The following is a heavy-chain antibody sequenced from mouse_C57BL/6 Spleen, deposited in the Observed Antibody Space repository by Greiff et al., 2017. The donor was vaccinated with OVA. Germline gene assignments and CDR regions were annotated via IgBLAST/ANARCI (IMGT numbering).Heavy chain of an antibody. CDR2: IDPENGDT. V-gene: IGHV14-4*01. D-gene: IGHD1-1*01. CDR3: TTPGSSPDY. CDR1: GFNIKDDY. Sequence: VQLKQSGAELVRPGASVKLSCTASGFNIKDDYMHWVKQRPEQGLEWIGWIDPENGDTEYASKFQGKATITADTSSNTAYLQLSSLTSEDTAVYYCTTPGSSPDYWGQGTTLTVSS. J-gene: IGHJ2*01.